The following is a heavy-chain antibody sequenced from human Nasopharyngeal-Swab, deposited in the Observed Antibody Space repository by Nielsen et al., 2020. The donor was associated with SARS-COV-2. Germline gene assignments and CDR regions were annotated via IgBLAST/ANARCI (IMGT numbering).Heavy chain of an antibody. J-gene: IGHJ4*02. Sequence: SETLSLTCAVYGGSFSGYYWSWIRQPPGKGLEWIGETNHSGNTSYNPSLKSRVTISSDTSKNQFSLKLSSVTAADTAVYYCARGHRSISMIVVVIATAHFYFDSWGRGTLVTVTS. CDR1: GGSFSGYY. CDR2: TNHSGNT. D-gene: IGHD3-22*01. CDR3: ARGHRSISMIVVVIATAHFYFDS. V-gene: IGHV4-34*01.